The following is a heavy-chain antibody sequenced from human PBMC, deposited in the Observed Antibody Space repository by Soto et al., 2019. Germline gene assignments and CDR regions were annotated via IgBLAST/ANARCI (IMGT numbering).Heavy chain of an antibody. Sequence: SVKVSCKASGGTFSSYAISWVRQAPGQGLEWMGGIIPIFGTANYAQKFQGRVTITADESTITAYMELSSLRSEDTAVYYCANGCSGGSCYYYYGMDVWGQGTTVTAP. V-gene: IGHV1-69*13. CDR2: IIPIFGTA. CDR3: ANGCSGGSCYYYYGMDV. J-gene: IGHJ6*02. D-gene: IGHD2-15*01. CDR1: GGTFSSYA.